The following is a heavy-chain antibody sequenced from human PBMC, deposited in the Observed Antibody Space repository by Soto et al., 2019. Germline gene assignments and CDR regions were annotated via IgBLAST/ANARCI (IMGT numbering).Heavy chain of an antibody. CDR3: ARLSQGDGSDTSCYSWLDS. D-gene: IGHD2-21*01. CDR2: INPGSGAT. J-gene: IGHJ4*02. V-gene: IGHV1-2*02. CDR1: GYKFTAYY. Sequence: ASVKVSGTASGYKFTAYYMHWVRQAPGQGLEWMGWINPGSGATSYAQTFQGRVTMTRDTSINTVYMEVTSLRPDDTAVYYCARLSQGDGSDTSCYSWLDSWGKGNLVTVYS.